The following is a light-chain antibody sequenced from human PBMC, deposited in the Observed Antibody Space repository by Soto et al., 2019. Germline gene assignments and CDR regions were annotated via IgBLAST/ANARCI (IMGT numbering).Light chain of an antibody. CDR3: QHLNNYPPFT. CDR1: QSVRSSY. J-gene: IGKJ3*01. Sequence: EIVLTQSPGTLSLSPGERATLSCRASQSVRSSYLAWYHQKPGQPPRLLIFGASNRATGIPDRFSGSESGTDFTLTISRLQPEDFATYYCQHLNNYPPFTFGPGTKVDLE. CDR2: GAS. V-gene: IGKV3-20*01.